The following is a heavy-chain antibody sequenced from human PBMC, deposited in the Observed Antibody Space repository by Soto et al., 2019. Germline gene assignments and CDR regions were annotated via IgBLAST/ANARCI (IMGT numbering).Heavy chain of an antibody. D-gene: IGHD2-15*01. Sequence: GGSLRLSCAASGFTFSSYSMNWVRQAPGKGLEWVSYISSSSSTIYYADSVKGRFTISRDNAKNSLYLQMNSLRAEDTAVYYCARGAKDIVVVKTRRRTGYFDYWGQGTLVTVSS. CDR3: ARGAKDIVVVKTRRRTGYFDY. CDR1: GFTFSSYS. V-gene: IGHV3-48*01. J-gene: IGHJ4*02. CDR2: ISSSSSTI.